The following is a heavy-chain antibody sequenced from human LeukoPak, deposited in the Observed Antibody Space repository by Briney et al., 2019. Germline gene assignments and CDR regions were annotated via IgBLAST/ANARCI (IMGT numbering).Heavy chain of an antibody. CDR3: ARDPGGSGSYYKDY. CDR1: GYTFTSYG. Sequence: GASVKVSCKASGYTFTSYGISWVRQAPGQGPEWMGWISAYNGNTNYAQKLQGRITMTTDTSTSTAYMELRSLRSDDTAVYYCARDPGGSGSYYKDYWGQGTLVTVSS. V-gene: IGHV1-18*01. J-gene: IGHJ4*02. D-gene: IGHD3-10*01. CDR2: ISAYNGNT.